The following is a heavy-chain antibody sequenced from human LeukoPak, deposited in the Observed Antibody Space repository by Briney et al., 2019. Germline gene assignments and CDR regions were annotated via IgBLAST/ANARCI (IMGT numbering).Heavy chain of an antibody. D-gene: IGHD3-3*01. Sequence: GGSLRLSYAASGFTFSSYAMSWVRQAPGKGLEWVSAISGSGGSTYYADSVKGRFTISRDNSKNTLYLQMNSLRAEDTAVYYCAKSRFLEWFTDYWGQGTLVTVSS. CDR2: ISGSGGST. V-gene: IGHV3-23*01. CDR3: AKSRFLEWFTDY. CDR1: GFTFSSYA. J-gene: IGHJ4*02.